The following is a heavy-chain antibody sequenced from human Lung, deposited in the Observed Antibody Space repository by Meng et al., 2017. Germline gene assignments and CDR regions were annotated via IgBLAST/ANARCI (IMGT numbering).Heavy chain of an antibody. J-gene: IGHJ4*02. Sequence: EVGLVECWGGLVKPGGSLSLSCEGSGFTFSNAYMTWVRQVPGKRLEWVGRIKSKPDGETIDYAAPVKGRFTISRDDSKNTVYLQMNSLKTEDTAVYYCSGHIDYWGQGTLVTVSS. CDR2: IKSKPDGETI. CDR3: SGHIDY. V-gene: IGHV3-15*01. CDR1: GFTFSNAY. D-gene: IGHD5-12*01.